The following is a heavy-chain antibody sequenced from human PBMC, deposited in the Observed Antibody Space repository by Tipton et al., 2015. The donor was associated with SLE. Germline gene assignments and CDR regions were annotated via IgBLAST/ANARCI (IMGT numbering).Heavy chain of an antibody. D-gene: IGHD5/OR15-5a*01. CDR2: VNHDRDT. J-gene: IGHJ6*03. V-gene: IGHV4-39*07. CDR3: ARGVAGYYFFCYMDV. Sequence: TLSLTCTVSGGSISSSSYYWGWIRQAPGKGLEWIGAVNHDRDTIYNPSLKSRVTMSLDTSQNQFSLKLSSVTAADTAVYYCARGVAGYYFFCYMDVWAKGTTVSVSS. CDR1: GGSISSSSYY.